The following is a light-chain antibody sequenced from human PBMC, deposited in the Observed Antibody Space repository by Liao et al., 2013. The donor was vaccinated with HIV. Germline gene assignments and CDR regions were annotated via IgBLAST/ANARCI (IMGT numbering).Light chain of an antibody. CDR2: YDN. V-gene: IGLV3-21*01. CDR1: NIGSKS. Sequence: SYELTQPPSVSVAPGKTARITCGGNNIGSKSVHWYQQKPGQAPVLVIYYDNDRPSGIPERFSGSNSGNMATLIISRVEAGDEADYYCQLWDSSSDHFVFGTGTKVTVL. CDR3: QLWDSSSDHFV. J-gene: IGLJ1*01.